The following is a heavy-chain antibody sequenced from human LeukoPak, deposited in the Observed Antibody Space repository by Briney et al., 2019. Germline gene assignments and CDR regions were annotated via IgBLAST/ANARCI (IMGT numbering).Heavy chain of an antibody. D-gene: IGHD2-15*01. V-gene: IGHV1-69*05. J-gene: IGHJ4*02. CDR3: AIGYCSGGSCYTADY. Sequence: SVKVSCKASGGTFSSYAISWVRQAPGQGLEWMGRIIPIFGTADYAQKFQGRVTITTDESTSTAYMELSSLRSEDTAVYYCAIGYCSGGSCYTADYWGQGTLVTVSS. CDR2: IIPIFGTA. CDR1: GGTFSSYA.